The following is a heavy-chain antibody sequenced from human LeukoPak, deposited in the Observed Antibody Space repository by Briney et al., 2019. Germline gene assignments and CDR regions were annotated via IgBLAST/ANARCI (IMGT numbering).Heavy chain of an antibody. J-gene: IGHJ4*02. D-gene: IGHD1-14*01. CDR1: GFTFGDYA. CDR3: ARGVEPLAANTLAY. CDR2: LYSDGNT. V-gene: IGHV3-53*01. Sequence: GGSLRLSCTASGFTFGDYAMSWVRQAPGKGLEWVSVLYSDGNTKYADSVQGRFTISRDNSKNTLYLEMNSLSPDDTAVYYCARGVEPLAANTLAYWGQGTLVTVSS.